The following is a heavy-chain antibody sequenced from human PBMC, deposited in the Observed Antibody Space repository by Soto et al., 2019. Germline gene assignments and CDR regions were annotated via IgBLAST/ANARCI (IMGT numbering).Heavy chain of an antibody. CDR3: ARDPRSWIQLRDRDDY. J-gene: IGHJ4*02. Sequence: GGSLRLSCAASGFTFSSYWMSWVRQAPGKGLEWVANIKQDGSEKYYVDSVKGRFTISRDNAKNSLYLQMNSLRAEDTAVYYCARDPRSWIQLRDRDDYWGQGTLVTVSS. D-gene: IGHD5-18*01. CDR1: GFTFSSYW. V-gene: IGHV3-7*05. CDR2: IKQDGSEK.